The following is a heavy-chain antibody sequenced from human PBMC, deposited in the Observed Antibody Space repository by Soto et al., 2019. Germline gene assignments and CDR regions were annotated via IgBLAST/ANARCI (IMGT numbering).Heavy chain of an antibody. CDR3: ARHRYSYGVYYFDY. D-gene: IGHD5-18*01. Sequence: SETLSLTCTVSGGSISSRGYYWGWIRQPPGKGLEWIGTIYYSGSTYYNPSLTSRVTISVDTSKNQFSLKLSSVTAADTAVYYCARHRYSYGVYYFDYWGQGTLVTVSS. J-gene: IGHJ4*02. V-gene: IGHV4-39*01. CDR1: GGSISSRGYY. CDR2: IYYSGST.